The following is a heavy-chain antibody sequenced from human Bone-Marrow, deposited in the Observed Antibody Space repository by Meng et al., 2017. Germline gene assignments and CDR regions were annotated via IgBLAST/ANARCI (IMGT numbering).Heavy chain of an antibody. CDR2: IWYDGSNE. V-gene: IGHV3-33*01. J-gene: IGHJ4*02. Sequence: GESLKISCAASGFTFSNFGMHWVRQAPGKGLEWVSVIWYDGSNEYYADSVKGRFTISRDNSKNTPYLQMNSLRAEDTAVYYCARTNYYGSGSYLDYWGQGTLVTVSS. CDR3: ARTNYYGSGSYLDY. CDR1: GFTFSNFG. D-gene: IGHD3-10*01.